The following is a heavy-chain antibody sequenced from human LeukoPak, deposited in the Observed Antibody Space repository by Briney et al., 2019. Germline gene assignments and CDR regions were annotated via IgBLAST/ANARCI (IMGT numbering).Heavy chain of an antibody. CDR1: GGTFSSYA. CDR2: IIPIFGTA. Sequence: ASVKVSCKASGGTFSSYAISWVRQAPGQGLEWMGGIIPIFGTANYAQKFQGRVTITADESTSTAYMELSSLRPEDTAVYYCARDMGKGYYGSGSYYMDVWGQGTTVTVSS. CDR3: ARDMGKGYYGSGSYYMDV. V-gene: IGHV1-69*13. J-gene: IGHJ6*02. D-gene: IGHD3-10*01.